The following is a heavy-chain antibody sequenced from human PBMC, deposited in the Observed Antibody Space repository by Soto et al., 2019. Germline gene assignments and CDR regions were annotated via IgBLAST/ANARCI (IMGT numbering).Heavy chain of an antibody. J-gene: IGHJ6*02. V-gene: IGHV1-69*01. CDR3: ARPRYQLPYYWYYYGMDV. D-gene: IGHD2-2*02. CDR1: GGTFSSYA. Sequence: QVQLVQSGAEVKKPGSSVKVSCKASGGTFSSYAISWVRQAPGQGLEWMGGIIPIFGTANYAQKFQGRVTITADESTSPAYMELRSLRSEDTAVYYCARPRYQLPYYWYYYGMDVWGQGTTVTVSS. CDR2: IIPIFGTA.